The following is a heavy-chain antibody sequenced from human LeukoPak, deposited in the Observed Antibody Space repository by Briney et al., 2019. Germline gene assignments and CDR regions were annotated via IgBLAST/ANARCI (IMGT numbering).Heavy chain of an antibody. V-gene: IGHV3-23*01. CDR1: GFTFTSYA. CDR2: MSVSGGST. CDR3: AKDGVGDSSGYYLLEH. Sequence: GGSLRLSCAASGFTFTSYAMSWVRQAPGKGLEWVSAMSVSGGSTYYADSVKGRFTVSRDNSKNTLYLEMKSLRGEDTAVYYCAKDGVGDSSGYYLLEHWGQRTLVTVSS. J-gene: IGHJ1*01. D-gene: IGHD3-22*01.